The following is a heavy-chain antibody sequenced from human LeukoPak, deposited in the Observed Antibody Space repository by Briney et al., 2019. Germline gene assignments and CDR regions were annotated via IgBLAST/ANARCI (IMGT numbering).Heavy chain of an antibody. CDR3: AKDIQGGGSYAAFDI. Sequence: GGSLRLSCAASGFTFDDYTMHWVRQAPGKSLEWVSLISWDGGSTYYADSVKGRFTISRDNTKNSLYLQMNSLRTEDSALYYCAKDIQGGGSYAAFDIWGQGTMVTVSS. CDR2: ISWDGGST. V-gene: IGHV3-43*01. J-gene: IGHJ3*02. CDR1: GFTFDDYT. D-gene: IGHD1-26*01.